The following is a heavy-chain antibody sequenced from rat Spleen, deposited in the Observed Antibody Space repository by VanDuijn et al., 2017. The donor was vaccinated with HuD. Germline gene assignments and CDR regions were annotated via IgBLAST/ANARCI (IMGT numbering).Heavy chain of an antibody. J-gene: IGHJ2*01. D-gene: IGHD1-6*01. CDR2: ITNTGGST. V-gene: IGHV5-31*01. CDR1: GFTFNNYW. CDR3: TRVRRVYYGLEGGFDY. Sequence: EVQLVESGGGLVQPGRSLKLSCVASGFTFNNYWMTWIRQAPGKGLEWVASITNTGGSTYYPDSVKGRFTISRDNAKSTLYLQMNSLRSEDTATYYCTRVRRVYYGLEGGFDYWGQGVMVTVSS.